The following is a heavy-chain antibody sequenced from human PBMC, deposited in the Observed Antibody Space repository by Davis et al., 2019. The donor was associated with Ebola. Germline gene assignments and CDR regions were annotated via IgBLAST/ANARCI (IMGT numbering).Heavy chain of an antibody. Sequence: SETLSLTCAVYGGSFSGYYWSWIRPPPGKGLEWIGEINHSGRTNYNPSLKSRVTISVDTSKNQFSLKLSSVTAADTAVYYCARVSSTVTTGWFDPWGQGTLVTVSS. D-gene: IGHD4-17*01. CDR2: INHSGRT. CDR3: ARVSSTVTTGWFDP. CDR1: GGSFSGYY. J-gene: IGHJ5*02. V-gene: IGHV4-34*01.